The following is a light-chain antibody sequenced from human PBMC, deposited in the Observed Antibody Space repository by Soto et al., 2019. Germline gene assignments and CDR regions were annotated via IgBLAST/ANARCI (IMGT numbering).Light chain of an antibody. V-gene: IGLV3-21*02. CDR1: SIGSQS. CDR2: DDS. CDR3: QVWDSSTNHFV. Sequence: SYELTQPPSVSVAPGQTASITCGGNSIGSQSVHWYQQKPGQAPVVVVYDDSDRPSRIPERFSGSNSGNTATLTIGRVEAGDEADYYCQVWDSSTNHFVFGAGTKLTVL. J-gene: IGLJ1*01.